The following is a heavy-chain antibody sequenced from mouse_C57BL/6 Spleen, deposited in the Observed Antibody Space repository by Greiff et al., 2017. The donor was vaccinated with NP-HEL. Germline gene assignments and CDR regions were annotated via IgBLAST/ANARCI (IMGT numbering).Heavy chain of an antibody. J-gene: IGHJ2*01. D-gene: IGHD2-3*01. Sequence: EVKVEESGEGLVKPGGSLKLSCAASGFTFSSYAMSWVRQTPEKRLEWVAYISSGGDYIYYADTVKGRFTISRDNARNTLYLQMSSLKSEDTAMYYCTRDSYDGYYVNWGQGTTLTVSS. CDR3: TRDSYDGYYVN. CDR2: ISSGGDYI. V-gene: IGHV5-9-1*02. CDR1: GFTFSSYA.